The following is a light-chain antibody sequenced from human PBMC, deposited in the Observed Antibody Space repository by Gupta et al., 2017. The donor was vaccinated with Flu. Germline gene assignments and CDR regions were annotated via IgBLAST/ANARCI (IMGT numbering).Light chain of an antibody. CDR2: DAS. J-gene: IGKJ3*01. V-gene: IGKV3-20*01. CDR1: QSVSNNY. CDR3: QHYGRAPFT. Sequence: EIVLTQSPGTLSLSPGERATLSCRASQSVSNNYLAWYQQTPGQAPRLLLYDASTRATGIPDRLTGSGSGTDFTLTISRLEPEDFAVYYCQHYGRAPFTFGPGTKVDSK.